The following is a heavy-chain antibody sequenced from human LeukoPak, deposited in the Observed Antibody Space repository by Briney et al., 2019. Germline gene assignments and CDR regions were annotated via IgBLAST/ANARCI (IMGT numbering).Heavy chain of an antibody. CDR3: ATGHDSSGYGGFDY. Sequence: SVKVSCKASGGTFNSYAISWVRQAPGQGLEWMGGVSPIFVTANYAQKFQGRVTITADESTSTALMELGSLRSEDTAVYYCATGHDSSGYGGFDYWGQGTLVTVSS. V-gene: IGHV1-69*13. CDR2: VSPIFVTA. CDR1: GGTFNSYA. J-gene: IGHJ4*02. D-gene: IGHD3-22*01.